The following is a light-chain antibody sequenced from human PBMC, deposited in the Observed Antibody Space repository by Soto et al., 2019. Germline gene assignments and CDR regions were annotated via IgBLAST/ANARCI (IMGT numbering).Light chain of an antibody. CDR1: QTISSW. CDR2: KAS. V-gene: IGKV1-5*03. CDR3: QHYNSYSEA. J-gene: IGKJ1*01. Sequence: DIQMTQSPSTLSGSVGARVTITCRASQTISSWLAWYQQQPGKAPKLLIYKASTLKSGVPSRFSGSGSGTEFTLTISSLQPDDFATYYCQHYNSYSEAFGQGTKVDIK.